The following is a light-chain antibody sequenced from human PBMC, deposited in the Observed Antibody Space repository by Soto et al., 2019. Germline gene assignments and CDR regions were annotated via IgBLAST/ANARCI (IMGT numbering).Light chain of an antibody. J-gene: IGLJ3*02. CDR3: AAWDDSLIGPV. V-gene: IGLV1-44*01. Sequence: QSVLTQPPSASGTPGQRVTISCSGSSSNIGSYTVNWYQQLPGTAPKILIYSNNQRPSGVPDRFSGSKSGTSASLAISGLQSEDEADYYCAAWDDSLIGPVFGGGTKLTVL. CDR1: SSNIGSYT. CDR2: SNN.